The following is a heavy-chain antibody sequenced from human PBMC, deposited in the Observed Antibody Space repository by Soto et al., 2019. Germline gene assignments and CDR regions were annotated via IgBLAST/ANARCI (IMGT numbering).Heavy chain of an antibody. CDR3: ASIWFGDFDY. Sequence: SETLSLTCTVSCGSISSVDYYWSWIRQPPGKGLEWIGYFHSSGATYKDPSLKSRVTISVDTSKNQISLKLDSVTAADTAVYYCASIWFGDFDYWGHGTLVT. J-gene: IGHJ4*01. CDR1: CGSISSVDYY. V-gene: IGHV4-30-4*01. CDR2: FHSSGAT. D-gene: IGHD3-10*01.